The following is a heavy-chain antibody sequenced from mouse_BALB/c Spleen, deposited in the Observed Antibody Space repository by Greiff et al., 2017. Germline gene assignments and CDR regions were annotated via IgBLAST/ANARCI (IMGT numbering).Heavy chain of an antibody. V-gene: IGHV1S127*01. CDR3: ARETRPHWYFDV. J-gene: IGHJ1*01. CDR2: IDPSDSET. Sequence: VQLQQSGPQLVRPGASVKISCKASGYSFTSYWMHWVKQRPGQGLEWIGMIDPSDSETRLNQKFKDKATLTVDKSSSTAYMQLSSPTSEDSAVYYCARETRPHWYFDVWGAGTTVTVSS. CDR1: GYSFTSYW.